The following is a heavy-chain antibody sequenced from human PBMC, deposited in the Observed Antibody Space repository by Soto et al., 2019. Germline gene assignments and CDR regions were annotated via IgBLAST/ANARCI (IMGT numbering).Heavy chain of an antibody. CDR2: ISGTGVYI. Sequence: GGSLRLSCVASGFTFSNYNMNWVRQAPGKGLEWVSHISGTGVYIHYADAVKGRFTISRDNAKSSVYLQMNSLRAEDTAVYYCAREGALKPFSSWGQGALVTVS. J-gene: IGHJ5*02. V-gene: IGHV3-21*01. CDR3: AREGALKPFSS. CDR1: GFTFSNYN.